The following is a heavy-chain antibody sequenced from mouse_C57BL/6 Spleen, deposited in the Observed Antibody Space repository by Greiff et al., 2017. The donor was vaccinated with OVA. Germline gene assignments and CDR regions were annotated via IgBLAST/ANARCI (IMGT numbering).Heavy chain of an antibody. J-gene: IGHJ1*03. CDR3: ARQGTTIVAPQDFDV. V-gene: IGHV1-50*01. Sequence: QVQLKQPGAELVKPGASVKLSCKASGYTFTSYWMQWVKQRPGQGLEWIGEIDPSDSYTNYNQKFKGKATLTVDKSSSTAYMQLRSLTSEDSAVYYCARQGTTIVAPQDFDVWGTGTTLTVSS. CDR2: IDPSDSYT. CDR1: GYTFTSYW. D-gene: IGHD1-1*01.